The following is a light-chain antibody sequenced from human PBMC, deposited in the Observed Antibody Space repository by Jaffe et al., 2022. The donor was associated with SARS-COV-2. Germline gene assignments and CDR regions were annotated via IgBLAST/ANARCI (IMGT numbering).Light chain of an antibody. CDR2: EVS. CDR1: SSDVGGYNY. CDR3: NSYAGSNNL. J-gene: IGLJ2*01. Sequence: QSALTQPPSASGSPGQSVTISCTGTSSDVGGYNYVSWYQQYPGKAPKVMIYEVSKRPSGVPDRFSGSKSGNTASLTVSGLQAEDEADYYCNSYAGSNNLFGGGTKLTVL. V-gene: IGLV2-8*01.